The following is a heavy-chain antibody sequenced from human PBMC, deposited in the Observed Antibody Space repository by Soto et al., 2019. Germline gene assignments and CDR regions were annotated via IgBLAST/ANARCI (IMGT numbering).Heavy chain of an antibody. V-gene: IGHV3-33*01. J-gene: IGHJ4*02. CDR2: IWYDGSNK. D-gene: IGHD6-13*01. CDR3: ARWGIAAGDY. CDR1: GFTFSSSG. Sequence: QVQLVESGGLVVQPGRSLRLSCAASGFTFSSSGMHWVRQAPGKGLEWVAVIWYDGSNKYYAASVKGRFTISRDNSKITLYLQMNSLRAEDTAVYYCARWGIAAGDYWGQGTLVTVSS.